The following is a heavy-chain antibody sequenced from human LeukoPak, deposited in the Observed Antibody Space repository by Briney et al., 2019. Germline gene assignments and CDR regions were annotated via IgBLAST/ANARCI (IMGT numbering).Heavy chain of an antibody. J-gene: IGHJ4*02. CDR2: IYSTGST. CDR3: ARATPYGDYAK. D-gene: IGHD4-17*01. CDR1: XGSXGAXY. V-gene: IGHV4-59*01. Sequence: XSLXCTLSXGSXGAXYWSWIXQXPGXGLEWIGYIYSTGSTKYNPSLKSRVTISVDTSKNQFSLKLSSVTAADAAEYYCARATPYGDYAKWGQGTLVTVSS.